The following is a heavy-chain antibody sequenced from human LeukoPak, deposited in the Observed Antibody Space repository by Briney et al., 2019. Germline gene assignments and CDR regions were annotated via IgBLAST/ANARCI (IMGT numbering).Heavy chain of an antibody. Sequence: TSSETLSLTCPVSGGSITTSSYYWGWLRQPPGKGLEWIGSIYYSESTYYKPSLKTRFTISVDTSKTQFSLKLSSVTAAYTAVYYCASFDDYVWVSYRDHFDYGGQGTLVTVSS. CDR3: ASFDDYVWVSYRDHFDY. CDR1: GGSITTSSYY. D-gene: IGHD3-16*02. V-gene: IGHV4-39*01. CDR2: IYYSEST. J-gene: IGHJ4*02.